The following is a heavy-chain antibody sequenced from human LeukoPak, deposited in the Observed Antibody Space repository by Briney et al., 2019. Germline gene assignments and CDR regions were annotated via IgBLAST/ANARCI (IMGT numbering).Heavy chain of an antibody. CDR1: GYTFTGYY. J-gene: IGHJ4*02. V-gene: IGHV1-2*02. CDR3: ARMSRWSASSGYYDDGDY. Sequence: ASVKVSCTASGYTFTGYYMHWVRQAPGQGLEWMGWINPNSGGTNYAQKFQGRVTMTRDTSISTAYMELSRLRSDDTAVYYCARMSRWSASSGYYDDGDYWGQGTLVTV. CDR2: INPNSGGT. D-gene: IGHD3-22*01.